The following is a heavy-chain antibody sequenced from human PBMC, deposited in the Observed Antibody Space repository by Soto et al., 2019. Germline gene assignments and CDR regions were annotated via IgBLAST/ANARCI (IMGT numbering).Heavy chain of an antibody. J-gene: IGHJ5*02. V-gene: IGHV3-73*01. CDR3: TRLPNWNFRFDP. D-gene: IGHD1-7*01. CDR2: IKSKTNNYAT. Sequence: GSLRLSCAASGFSFSGSAMHWVRQASGKGLEWVGRIKSKTNNYATAYAASVKGRFTISRGDSKNTAYLQMNSLKTEDTAVYYCTRLPNWNFRFDPWGQGTLVTVSS. CDR1: GFSFSGSA.